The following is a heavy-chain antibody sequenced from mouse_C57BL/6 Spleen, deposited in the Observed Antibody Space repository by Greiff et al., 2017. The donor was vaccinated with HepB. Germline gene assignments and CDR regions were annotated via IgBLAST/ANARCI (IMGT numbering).Heavy chain of an antibody. J-gene: IGHJ3*01. V-gene: IGHV5-6*02. CDR3: ARGDSSDYRGAWFAY. Sequence: EVKLVESGGDLVKPGGSLKLSCAASGFTFSSYGMSWVRQTPDKRLEWVATISSGGSYTYYPDSVKGRFTISRDNAKNTLYLQMSSLKSEDTAMYYCARGDSSDYRGAWFAYWGQGTLVTVSA. CDR1: GFTFSSYG. CDR2: ISSGGSYT. D-gene: IGHD3-2*02.